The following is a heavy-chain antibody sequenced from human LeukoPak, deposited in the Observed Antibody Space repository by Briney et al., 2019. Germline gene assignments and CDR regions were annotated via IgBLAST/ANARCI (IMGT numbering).Heavy chain of an antibody. CDR3: ARGGMVRGVITIFDY. J-gene: IGHJ4*02. V-gene: IGHV4-31*03. Sequence: PSETQSLTCTVSGGSISSGGYYWSWIRQPPGKGLEWIGYIYYSGSTYYNPSLKSRVTISVDTSKNQFSLKLSSVTAADTAVYYCARGGMVRGVITIFDYWGQGTLVTVSS. D-gene: IGHD3-10*01. CDR1: GGSISSGGYY. CDR2: IYYSGST.